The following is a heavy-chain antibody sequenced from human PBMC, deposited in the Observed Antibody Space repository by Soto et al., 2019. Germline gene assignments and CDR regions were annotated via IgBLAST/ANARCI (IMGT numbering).Heavy chain of an antibody. V-gene: IGHV4-30-2*01. Sequence: SETLSLTCAVSGVSITTNGYSWSWIRQPPGKGLEWNGYIYPSGTIFYNPSLNSRVTISADTSNNQFSLKLTSVTAADTAVYFCATYTAFAKYYFDYWGRGTLVTVSS. J-gene: IGHJ4*02. CDR3: ATYTAFAKYYFDY. CDR2: IYPSGTI. D-gene: IGHD3-16*01. CDR1: GVSITTNGYS.